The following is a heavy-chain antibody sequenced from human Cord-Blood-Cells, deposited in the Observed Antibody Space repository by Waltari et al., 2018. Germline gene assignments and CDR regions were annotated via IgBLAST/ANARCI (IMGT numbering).Heavy chain of an antibody. CDR1: GGPFSSYA. Sequence: QVQLVQSGAEVKKPGSSVKVYCKASGGPFSSYAISWVRPAPGQGLEWMGGIIPIFGTANYAQKFQGRVTITADKSTSTAYMELSSLRSEDTAVYYCARQRVVPDRHSSSWVYFDYWGQGTLVTVSS. D-gene: IGHD6-13*01. J-gene: IGHJ4*02. CDR2: IIPIFGTA. CDR3: ARQRVVPDRHSSSWVYFDY. V-gene: IGHV1-69*06.